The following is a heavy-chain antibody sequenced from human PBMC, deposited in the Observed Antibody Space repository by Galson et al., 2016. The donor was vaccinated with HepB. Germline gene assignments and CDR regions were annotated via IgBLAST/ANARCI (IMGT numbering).Heavy chain of an antibody. CDR2: IIPIFGTA. J-gene: IGHJ6*02. V-gene: IGHV1-69*13. Sequence: SVKVSCKASGGTFSSYAISWVRQAPGQGLEWMGGIIPIFGTANYAQRFQGRVTITADESTGTAYMELSSLRSEDTAVYYCARGLGTIFGVVITDYYYYGMDVWGPGTTVTVSS. D-gene: IGHD3-3*01. CDR1: GGTFSSYA. CDR3: ARGLGTIFGVVITDYYYYGMDV.